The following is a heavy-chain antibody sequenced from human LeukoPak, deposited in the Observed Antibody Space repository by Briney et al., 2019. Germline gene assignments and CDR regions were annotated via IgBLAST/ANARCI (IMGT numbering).Heavy chain of an antibody. J-gene: IGHJ5*02. Sequence: SETLSLTCTVSGYSISSGYYWGWIRQSPGKVLEWIGSIYNSGVTYYNPSLKSRVTISIDMSKNQFSLKLSSVTAADTAVYYCARAYHSSWYLNWFDPWGQGTLVTVSS. CDR2: IYNSGVT. D-gene: IGHD6-13*01. V-gene: IGHV4-38-2*02. CDR1: GYSISSGYY. CDR3: ARAYHSSWYLNWFDP.